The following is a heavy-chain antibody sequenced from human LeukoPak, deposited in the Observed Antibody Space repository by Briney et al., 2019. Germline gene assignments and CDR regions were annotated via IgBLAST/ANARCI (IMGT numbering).Heavy chain of an antibody. CDR2: INPSGGST. D-gene: IGHD3-9*01. CDR3: ARARTITIFPLRGQDNYYYYMDV. J-gene: IGHJ6*03. V-gene: IGHV1-46*01. CDR1: GYTFTSYY. Sequence: GASVKVSCKASGYTFTSYYMHWVRQAPGQGPDWMGIINPSGGSTTYAQKFQGRVTMTRDMSTSTVYMELSSLRSEDTAVYYCARARTITIFPLRGQDNYYYYMDVWGKGTTVTVSS.